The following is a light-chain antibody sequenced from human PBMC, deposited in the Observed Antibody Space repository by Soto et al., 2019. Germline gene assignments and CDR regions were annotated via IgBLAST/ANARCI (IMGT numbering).Light chain of an antibody. CDR3: QQYNNWPFS. Sequence: IQLTQSPSSLSASVGDRVTITCRASQGISSYLAWYQQKPGKAPKLLIYAASSLQSGVPSRFSGSGSGTDFTLTISGLQSEDSAIYFCQQYNNWPFSFGQGTRLEIK. V-gene: IGKV1-9*01. CDR1: QGISSY. CDR2: AAS. J-gene: IGKJ5*01.